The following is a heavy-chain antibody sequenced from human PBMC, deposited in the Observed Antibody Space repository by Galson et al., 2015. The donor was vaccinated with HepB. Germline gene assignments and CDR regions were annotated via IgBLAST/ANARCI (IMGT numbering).Heavy chain of an antibody. CDR2: IYWDDDK. V-gene: IGHV2-5*02. CDR3: ARSRKEILDTFAMDV. Sequence: PALVKPTQTLTLTCTFSGFSLTTIGVGVGWIRQPPGKALQWLALIYWDDDKRYSPSLKSRLTITKDTSKNQVVLTMTNMDPVDTATYYCARSRKEILDTFAMDVWGQGTSIIVSS. CDR1: GFSLTTIGVG. D-gene: IGHD3-9*01. J-gene: IGHJ6*02.